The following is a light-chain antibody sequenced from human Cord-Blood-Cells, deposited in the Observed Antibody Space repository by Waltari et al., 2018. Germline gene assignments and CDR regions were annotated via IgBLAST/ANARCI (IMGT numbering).Light chain of an antibody. CDR2: GVS. Sequence: DIVMSQSAATLSVSQGESATLSCRASQSVSSNLAWYQQKPGQAPRLLIYGVSTRATGIPARFSGSGSGTEFTLTISSLQSEDFAVYYCQQYNNWPPITFGQGTRLEIK. CDR3: QQYNNWPPIT. J-gene: IGKJ5*01. CDR1: QSVSSN. V-gene: IGKV3-15*01.